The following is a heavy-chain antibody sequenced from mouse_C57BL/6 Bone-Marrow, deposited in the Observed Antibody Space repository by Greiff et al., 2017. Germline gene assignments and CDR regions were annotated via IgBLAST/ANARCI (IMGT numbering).Heavy chain of an antibody. J-gene: IGHJ2*01. CDR2: IWSGGST. Sequence: VKLMESGPGLVQPSQSLSITCTVSGFSLTSYGVHWVRQSPGKGLEWLGVIWSGGSTDYNAAFISRMSISKDNSKSQVFFKRNSLQADDTAIYYYAIFITTVVAGDYWGQGTTLTVSS. D-gene: IGHD1-1*01. CDR1: GFSLTSYG. CDR3: AIFITTVVAGDY. V-gene: IGHV2-2*01.